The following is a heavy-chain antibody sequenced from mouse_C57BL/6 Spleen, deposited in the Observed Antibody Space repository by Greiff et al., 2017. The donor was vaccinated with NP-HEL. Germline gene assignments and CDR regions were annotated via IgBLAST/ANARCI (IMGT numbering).Heavy chain of an antibody. CDR1: GYAFSSSW. D-gene: IGHD1-1*01. V-gene: IGHV1-82*01. J-gene: IGHJ4*01. CDR2: IYPGDGDT. CDR3: ARSRITTVVDYYAMDY. Sequence: VQLQQSGPELVKPGASVKISCKASGYAFSSSWMNWVKQRPGKGLEWIGRIYPGDGDTNYNGKFKGKATLTADKSSSTAYMQLSSLTSEDSAVYFCARSRITTVVDYYAMDYWGQGTSVTVSS.